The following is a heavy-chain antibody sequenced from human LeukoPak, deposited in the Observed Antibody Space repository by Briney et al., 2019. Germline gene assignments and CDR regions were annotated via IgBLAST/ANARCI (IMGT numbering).Heavy chain of an antibody. V-gene: IGHV5-51*01. D-gene: IGHD6-19*01. CDR3: ARQWLVDPNWFDP. CDR1: GYSFTSYW. J-gene: IGHJ5*02. CDR2: IYPGDSDT. Sequence: GESLEISCKGSGYSFTSYWIGWVRQMPGKGLEWMGIIYPGDSDTRYSPSFQGQVTISADKSISTAYLQWSSLKASDTAMYYCARQWLVDPNWFDPWGQGTLVTVSS.